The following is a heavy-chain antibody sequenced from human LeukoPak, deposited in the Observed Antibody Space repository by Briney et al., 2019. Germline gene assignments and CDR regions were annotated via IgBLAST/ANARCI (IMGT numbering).Heavy chain of an antibody. CDR1: GYTFTGYY. CDR2: INPNSGGT. Sequence: ASVKVSCKASGYTFTGYYMHWERQAPGQGLEWMGWINPNSGGTNYAQKFQGRVTMTRDTSISTAYMELSRLRSDDTAVYYCARDLVHCSSTSCYELPWGQGTLVTVSS. J-gene: IGHJ4*02. CDR3: ARDLVHCSSTSCYELP. D-gene: IGHD2-2*01. V-gene: IGHV1-2*02.